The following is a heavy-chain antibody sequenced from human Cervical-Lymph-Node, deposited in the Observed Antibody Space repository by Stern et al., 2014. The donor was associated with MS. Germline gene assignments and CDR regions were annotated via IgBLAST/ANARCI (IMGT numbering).Heavy chain of an antibody. V-gene: IGHV1-18*01. Sequence: QVQLVQSGAEVRKPGASVKVSCRAFGYTFTSFGISWFRRAPGQGLEWMGWISGYNGDTKYPQKFQGRVILTTDTSTSTAYMDLTSLRSDDTAMYYCARGPYCSSTSCYTNGYFFYGLDVWGQGTTVTVSS. CDR2: ISGYNGDT. CDR1: GYTFTSFG. CDR3: ARGPYCSSTSCYTNGYFFYGLDV. J-gene: IGHJ6*02. D-gene: IGHD2-2*02.